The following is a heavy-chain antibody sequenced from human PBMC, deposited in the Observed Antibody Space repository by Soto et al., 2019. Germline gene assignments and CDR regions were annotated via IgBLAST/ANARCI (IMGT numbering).Heavy chain of an antibody. Sequence: QVQLVQSGAEVKKPGASVKVSCKASGYTFTSYAMHWVRQAPGQRLEWMGWINAGNGNTKYSQKFRGRVTITRDTSASTAYMELSSLRSEDTAVYYCARDNLSKRITGTTPNFLYDPWGQGTLVTVSS. CDR3: ARDNLSKRITGTTPNFLYDP. D-gene: IGHD1-7*01. CDR2: INAGNGNT. J-gene: IGHJ5*02. CDR1: GYTFTSYA. V-gene: IGHV1-3*01.